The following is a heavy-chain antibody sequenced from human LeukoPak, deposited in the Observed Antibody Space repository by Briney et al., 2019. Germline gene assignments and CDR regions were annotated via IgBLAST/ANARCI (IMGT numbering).Heavy chain of an antibody. J-gene: IGHJ4*02. V-gene: IGHV3-49*03. CDR3: SRGSGWLSVY. CDR2: ISGGTT. Sequence: GGSLRLSCTASGFTFGDYLMSWFRQAPGKGLEWIGFISGGTTEYAASVKGRFTISRDDSTSIAYLQKNSLTTEDTAVYYCSRGSGWLSVYWGQGTLVTVSS. CDR1: GFTFGDYL. D-gene: IGHD6-19*01.